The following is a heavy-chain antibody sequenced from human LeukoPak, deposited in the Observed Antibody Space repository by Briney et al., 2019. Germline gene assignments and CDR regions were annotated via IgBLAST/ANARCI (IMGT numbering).Heavy chain of an antibody. D-gene: IGHD6-19*01. CDR1: GYTLTSYA. V-gene: IGHV7-4-1*02. Sequence: ASVKVSCKASGYTLTSYAMNWVRQAPGQGLKWMGWINTNTGNPMYAQGFTGRFVFSLDTSVSTAYLQISSLKAEDTAVYYCAREDPLSSGWYPRYFDYWGQGTLVTVSS. CDR3: AREDPLSSGWYPRYFDY. CDR2: INTNTGNP. J-gene: IGHJ4*02.